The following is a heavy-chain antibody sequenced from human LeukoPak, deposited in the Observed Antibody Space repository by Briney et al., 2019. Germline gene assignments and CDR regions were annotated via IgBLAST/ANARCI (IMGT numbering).Heavy chain of an antibody. J-gene: IGHJ6*03. Sequence: ASVKVSCKVSGYTLTELSMHWVRQAPGKGLEWMGGFDPEDGETIYAQKFQGRVTMTEDTSTDTAYMELSSLRSEDTAVYYCASRYCSSTSCHYYYYYMDVWGKGTTVTVSS. CDR1: GYTLTELS. D-gene: IGHD2-2*01. V-gene: IGHV1-24*01. CDR3: ASRYCSSTSCHYYYYYMDV. CDR2: FDPEDGET.